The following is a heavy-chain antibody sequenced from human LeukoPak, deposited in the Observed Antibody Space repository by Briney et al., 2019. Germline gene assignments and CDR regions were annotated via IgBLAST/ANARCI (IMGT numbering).Heavy chain of an antibody. Sequence: GASVNVSCKASVYAFSNYGLAWLRRAPGQGLQWLGWISTFNGHTNYAQIVQDRVTMTTDTSTNTAYLELRSLRSDDTAVYYCARRHLIGNGYFDLWGQGTLVTVSS. CDR1: VYAFSNYG. J-gene: IGHJ4*02. CDR2: ISTFNGHT. CDR3: ARRHLIGNGYFDL. V-gene: IGHV1-18*01. D-gene: IGHD4-23*01.